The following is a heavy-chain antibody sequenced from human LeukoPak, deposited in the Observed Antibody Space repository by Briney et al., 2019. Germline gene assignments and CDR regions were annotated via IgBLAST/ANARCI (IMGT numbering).Heavy chain of an antibody. Sequence: GGFLRLSCAASGFTFSSYGMHWVRQAPGKGLEWVAVIWYDGSNKYYADSVKGRFTISRDNSKNTLYLQMNSLRAEDTAVYYCARDIGIAVAGTLYYYYYGMDVWGQGTTVTVSS. CDR3: ARDIGIAVAGTLYYYYYGMDV. J-gene: IGHJ6*02. CDR2: IWYDGSNK. CDR1: GFTFSSYG. D-gene: IGHD6-19*01. V-gene: IGHV3-33*01.